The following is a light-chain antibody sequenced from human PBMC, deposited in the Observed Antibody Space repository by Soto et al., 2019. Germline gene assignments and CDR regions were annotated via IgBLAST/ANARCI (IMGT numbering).Light chain of an antibody. CDR1: QNIREY. CDR3: QQSYSIPYT. V-gene: IGKV1-39*01. J-gene: IGKJ2*01. CDR2: VAS. Sequence: IQMTQSPSSLSASVGDRVTITCRASQNIREYLNWYQQKPGKAPNLLIYVASRLQSGVPSRFSGSGSETDFTLTISNLQPEDFAIYFCQQSYSIPYTFGQGTKLDIK.